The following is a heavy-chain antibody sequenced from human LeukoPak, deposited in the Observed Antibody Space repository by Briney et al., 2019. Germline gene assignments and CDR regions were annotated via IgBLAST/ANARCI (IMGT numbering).Heavy chain of an antibody. J-gene: IGHJ4*02. CDR3: AKINSGYYYSDY. CDR1: GFTFSSYA. Sequence: GGSLRLSCAASGFTFSSYAMSWVRQAPGKGLEWVSAISGSGGSTYYADSVKGRFIISRDNSKNTLYLQMNSLRAEDTAVYYCAKINSGYYYSDYWGQGTLVTVSS. D-gene: IGHD3-22*01. CDR2: ISGSGGST. V-gene: IGHV3-23*01.